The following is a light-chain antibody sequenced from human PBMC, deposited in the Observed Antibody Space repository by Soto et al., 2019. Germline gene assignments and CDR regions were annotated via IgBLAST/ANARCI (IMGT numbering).Light chain of an antibody. Sequence: DIQMTQSPSSLSASVGDRVTITCQASQDISNYLNWYQQKPGKAPKLLIYDASNLETGVPSRFSGSGPGTDFTFTISSLQPEDIATYYCQQYDNLLSFGQGTRLEIK. CDR3: QQYDNLLS. J-gene: IGKJ5*01. CDR1: QDISNY. CDR2: DAS. V-gene: IGKV1-33*01.